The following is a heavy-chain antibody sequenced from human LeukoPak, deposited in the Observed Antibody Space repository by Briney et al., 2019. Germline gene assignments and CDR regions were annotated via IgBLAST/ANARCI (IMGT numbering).Heavy chain of an antibody. D-gene: IGHD3-10*01. CDR2: FDPEDGET. CDR1: GYTLTELS. J-gene: IGHJ6*02. Sequence: ASVKVSCKVSGYTLTELSMHWVRQAPGKGLEWMGGFDPEDGETIHAQKFQGRVTMTEDTSTDTAYMELSSLRSEDTAVYYCATKPYSITMVRGVPPGDYYGMDVWGQGTTVTVSS. CDR3: ATKPYSITMVRGVPPGDYYGMDV. V-gene: IGHV1-24*01.